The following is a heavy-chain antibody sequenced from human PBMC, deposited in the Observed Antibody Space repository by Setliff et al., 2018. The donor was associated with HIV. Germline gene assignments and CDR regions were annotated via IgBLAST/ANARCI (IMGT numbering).Heavy chain of an antibody. CDR1: GGSMSSGDYY. J-gene: IGHJ4*02. Sequence: SETLSLTCSVSGGSMSSGDYYWTWIRQPPGRGLEWIGFIYYTGSTKYNPSLKSRVTISVDTSKTQFSLRLGSVTAADTAVYYCASGLFYDYWGQGALVTVSS. CDR2: IYYTGST. CDR3: ASGLFYDY. V-gene: IGHV4-61*08. D-gene: IGHD2-21*01.